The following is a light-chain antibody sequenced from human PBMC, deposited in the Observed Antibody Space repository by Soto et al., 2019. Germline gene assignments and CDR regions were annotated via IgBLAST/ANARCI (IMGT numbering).Light chain of an antibody. Sequence: EIVLTQSPATLSLSPWEIATLSCRASQSVSSYLAWYQQKPGQAPRLLIYDASNRATGIPARFSGSGSGTDFTFTISSLEPEDFAVYYCQQRSNWPPAWTFGQGTKVEIK. CDR3: QQRSNWPPAWT. CDR1: QSVSSY. V-gene: IGKV3-11*01. J-gene: IGKJ1*01. CDR2: DAS.